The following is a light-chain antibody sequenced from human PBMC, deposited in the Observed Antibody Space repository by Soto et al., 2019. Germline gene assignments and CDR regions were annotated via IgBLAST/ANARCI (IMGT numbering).Light chain of an antibody. CDR3: QQYSQWPLYT. V-gene: IGKV1-39*01. J-gene: IGKJ2*01. CDR1: QSINTY. Sequence: DIQMTQSPSSLSASVGDRVTITCRASQSINTYLNWYQQKPGKAPKFLISAASSLQSGVPSRFSGSGSGTDFTLTISCLQSEDFALYYCQQYSQWPLYTFGQGTKVDIK. CDR2: AAS.